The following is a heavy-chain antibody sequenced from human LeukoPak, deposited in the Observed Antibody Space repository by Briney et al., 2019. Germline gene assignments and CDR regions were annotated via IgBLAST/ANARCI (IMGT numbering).Heavy chain of an antibody. CDR2: IYHSGST. D-gene: IGHD3-10*01. Sequence: SETLSLTCTVSADSISSYSWSWIRQPPGKGLEWIGYIYHSGSTYYSPSLKSRVTISLDRPKNQFSLKLSSVTAADTAVYYCARSDYYPSAEYFQHWGQGTLVTVSS. CDR3: ARSDYYPSAEYFQH. CDR1: ADSISSYS. J-gene: IGHJ1*01. V-gene: IGHV4-30-2*01.